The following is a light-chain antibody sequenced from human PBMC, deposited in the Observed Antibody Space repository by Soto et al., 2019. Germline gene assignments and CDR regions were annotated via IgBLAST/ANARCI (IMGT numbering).Light chain of an antibody. J-gene: IGKJ1*01. CDR2: AAS. Sequence: DIQMTQSPSSLSASVGDRVTITCRESQGISNYLAWYQQKPGKVPKLLIYAASTLQSGVPSRFGGSGSGTAFTLTISSLQPEDVATYYCQKYNSAPRTFGQGTKVEIK. CDR3: QKYNSAPRT. V-gene: IGKV1-27*01. CDR1: QGISNY.